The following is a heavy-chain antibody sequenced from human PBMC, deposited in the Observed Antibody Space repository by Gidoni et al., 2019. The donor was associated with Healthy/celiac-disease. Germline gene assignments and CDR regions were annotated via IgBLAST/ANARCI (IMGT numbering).Heavy chain of an antibody. CDR2: ISYDGSNK. D-gene: IGHD6-13*01. CDR1: GFTFISYG. J-gene: IGHJ6*02. Sequence: QVQLVESGGGVVQPGRSLRLSCAASGFTFISYGMHWVRQAPGKGLEWVAVISYDGSNKYYADSVKGRFTISRDNSKNTLYLQMNSLRAEDTAVYYCAKVRIATAGTSYYYYYGMDVWGQGTTVTVSS. CDR3: AKVRIATAGTSYYYYYGMDV. V-gene: IGHV3-30*18.